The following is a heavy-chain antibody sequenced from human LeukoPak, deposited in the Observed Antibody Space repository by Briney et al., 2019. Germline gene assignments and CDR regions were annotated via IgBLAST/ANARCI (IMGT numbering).Heavy chain of an antibody. J-gene: IGHJ4*02. V-gene: IGHV6-1*01. CDR1: GDRVSSNSAA. CDR2: TYYRSKWYN. Sequence: SHTVSLPCTISGDRVSSNSAAWNWSRQSPSRGLEWLGRTYYRSKWYNDYAVSVKSRITINPDTSKNQFSLQLNSVTPEDTAVYYCAREGNIVAPLSSFDYWGQGTLVTVSS. D-gene: IGHD2-21*01. CDR3: AREGNIVAPLSSFDY.